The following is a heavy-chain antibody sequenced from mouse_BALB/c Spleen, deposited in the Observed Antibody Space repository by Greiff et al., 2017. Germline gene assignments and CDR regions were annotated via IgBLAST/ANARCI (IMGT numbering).Heavy chain of an antibody. CDR1: GYTFTSYW. J-gene: IGHJ4*01. Sequence: QVQLKESGAELARPGASVKLSCKASGYTFTSYWMQWVKQRPGQGLEWIGAIYPGDGDTRYTQKFKGKATLTADKSSSTAYMQLSSLASEDSAVYYCARGSLLRPYYAMDYWGQGTSVTVSS. V-gene: IGHV1-87*01. CDR3: ARGSLLRPYYAMDY. CDR2: IYPGDGDT. D-gene: IGHD1-2*01.